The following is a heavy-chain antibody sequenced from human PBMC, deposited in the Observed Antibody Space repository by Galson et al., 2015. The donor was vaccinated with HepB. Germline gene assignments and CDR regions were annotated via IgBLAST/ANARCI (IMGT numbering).Heavy chain of an antibody. D-gene: IGHD3-22*01. V-gene: IGHV3-9*01. CDR2: ISWNSGNR. J-gene: IGHJ4*02. CDR3: AKASRYDYDSSGNYYH. CDR1: GFTFDDYA. Sequence: SLRLSCAASGFTFDDYAMHWVRQAPGKGLEWVSGISWNSGNRGYADSVKGRFTISRDNAKNSLYLQMNSLRAEDTALYYCAKASRYDYDSSGNYYHWGQGTLVTVSS.